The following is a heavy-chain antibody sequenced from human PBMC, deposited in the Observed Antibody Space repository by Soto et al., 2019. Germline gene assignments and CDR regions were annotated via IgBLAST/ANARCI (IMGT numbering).Heavy chain of an antibody. CDR3: ARDDNLQGNAFDV. Sequence: QVQLVESGGGVVQPERSLRLSCEASGFSVRTSGMHWVRQAPGKGLEGVALIWNDGNNKVYADSVKGRFTISNDNSQNTIYLQMDSLRGEDTALYYCARDDNLQGNAFDVWGQGTMVTVSS. D-gene: IGHD3-10*01. CDR1: GFSVRTSG. CDR2: IWNDGNNK. V-gene: IGHV3-33*01. J-gene: IGHJ3*01.